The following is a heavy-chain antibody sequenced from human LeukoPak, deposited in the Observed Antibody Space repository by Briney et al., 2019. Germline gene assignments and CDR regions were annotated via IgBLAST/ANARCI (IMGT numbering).Heavy chain of an antibody. CDR1: GYSFTSYD. CDR2: MNPNSGNT. D-gene: IGHD3-16*01. Sequence: ASVKVSCKASGYSFTSYDINWVRQATGQGLAWMGWMNPNSGNTGYAQKFQGRVTMTRDTSISTAYMELSSLRSEDTAVYYCARVFRGFWYFDLWGRGTLVTVST. V-gene: IGHV1-8*01. CDR3: ARVFRGFWYFDL. J-gene: IGHJ2*01.